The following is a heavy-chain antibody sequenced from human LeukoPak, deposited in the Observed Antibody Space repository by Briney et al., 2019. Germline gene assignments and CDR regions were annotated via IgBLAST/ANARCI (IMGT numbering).Heavy chain of an antibody. J-gene: IGHJ4*02. V-gene: IGHV4-61*02. CDR1: GGSISSGSYY. D-gene: IGHD3-10*01. Sequence: PSETLSLTCTVSGGSISSGSYYWSWIRQPAGKGLEWIGRIYTSGSTNYNPSLKSRVTISVDTSKNQFSLKLSSVTAADTAVYYCAAHAPGGLTGSREPYFDYWGQGTLVTVSS. CDR3: AAHAPGGLTGSREPYFDY. CDR2: IYTSGST.